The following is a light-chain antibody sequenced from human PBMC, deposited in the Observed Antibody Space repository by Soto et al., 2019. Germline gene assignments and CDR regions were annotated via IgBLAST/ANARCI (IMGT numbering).Light chain of an antibody. CDR2: DAS. CDR3: QQRSNRPQT. V-gene: IGKV3-15*01. CDR1: QSISRS. Sequence: EIVLTQSPAILSVSPGERATLSCRASQSISRSLAWYQQKPGQAPRLLISDASTRATGIPARFSGSGSGTEFTLTISSLQSEDFAVYYCQQRSNRPQTFGQGTKVDIK. J-gene: IGKJ1*01.